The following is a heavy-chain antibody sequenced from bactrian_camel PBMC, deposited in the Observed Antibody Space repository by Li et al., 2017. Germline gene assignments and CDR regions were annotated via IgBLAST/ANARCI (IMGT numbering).Heavy chain of an antibody. CDR1: HFTGNMFC. CDR3: SARGVPSDSLCSPDHWGSDVGY. D-gene: IGHD4*01. Sequence: VQLVESGGGSVQAGGSLKLSCTSSHFTGNMFCVAWIRRTPGNEREGVASIDVDGNTDYSEFVQGRLTISKDNAKNTLYLQMDNLKPEDTAVYYCSARGVPSDSLCSPDHWGSDVGYWGPGTQVTVS. CDR2: IDVDGNT. J-gene: IGHJ4*01. V-gene: IGHV3S55*01.